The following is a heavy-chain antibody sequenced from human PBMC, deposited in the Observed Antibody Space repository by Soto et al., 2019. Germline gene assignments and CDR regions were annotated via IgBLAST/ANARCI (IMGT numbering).Heavy chain of an antibody. CDR2: ISWNDER. D-gene: IGHD5-18*01. CDR3: AHRPPKYSTAWLAFDF. Sequence: QITLKESGPTLVKPTQTLTLTCTVSGFSLTTHEVGVGWIRQPPGKALEWLAFISWNDERRYSPSLKRRLTITKDTSKNQVALTMANVDPADTGTYFCAHRPPKYSTAWLAFDFWGQGTTVAVSS. CDR1: GFSLTTHEVG. J-gene: IGHJ3*01. V-gene: IGHV2-5*01.